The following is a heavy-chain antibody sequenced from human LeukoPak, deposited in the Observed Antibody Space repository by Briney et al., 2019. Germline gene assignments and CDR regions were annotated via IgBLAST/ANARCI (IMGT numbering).Heavy chain of an antibody. Sequence: SETLSLTCTVSGYSISSGYYWGWIRQPPGKGLEWIGSGSTYYNPSLKSRVTISVDTSKNQFSLKLSSVTAADTAVYYCARILWFGERYFDLWGRGTLVTVSS. V-gene: IGHV4-38-2*02. D-gene: IGHD3-10*01. CDR1: GYSISSGYY. J-gene: IGHJ2*01. CDR3: ARILWFGERYFDL. CDR2: SGST.